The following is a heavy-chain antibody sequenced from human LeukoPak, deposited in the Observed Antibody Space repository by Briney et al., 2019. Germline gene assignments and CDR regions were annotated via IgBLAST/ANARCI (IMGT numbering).Heavy chain of an antibody. V-gene: IGHV1-3*01. CDR2: INAGNGNT. CDR3: ARARYCSSTSCSYFDY. Sequence: ASVKVSCKASGYTFTSYAMHWVRQAPGQRLEWMGWINAGNGNTKYSQKFQGRVTITRDTSASTAYMELSSLRSEDMAVYYCARARYCSSTSCSYFDYWGQGTLVTVSS. CDR1: GYTFTSYA. D-gene: IGHD2-2*01. J-gene: IGHJ4*02.